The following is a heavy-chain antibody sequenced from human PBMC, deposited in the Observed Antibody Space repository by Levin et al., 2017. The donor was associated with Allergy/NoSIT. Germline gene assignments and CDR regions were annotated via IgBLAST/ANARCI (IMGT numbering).Heavy chain of an antibody. D-gene: IGHD1-1*01. CDR1: GITISGYW. J-gene: IGHJ4*02. CDR2: ISSEGTRA. V-gene: IGHV3-74*01. Sequence: PGGSLRLSCVVSGITISGYWMHWVRQVPGKGLVWVSRISSEGTRAYYADSVKGRFTISRDNAKNMVSLQMNSLRDEDTAVYYCVRDRTTWDWGQGTLVTVSS. CDR3: VRDRTTWD.